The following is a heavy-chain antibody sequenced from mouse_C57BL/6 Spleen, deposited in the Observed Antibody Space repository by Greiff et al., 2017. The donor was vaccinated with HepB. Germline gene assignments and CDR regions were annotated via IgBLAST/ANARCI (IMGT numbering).Heavy chain of an antibody. CDR3: ARRYGSSYDYAMDY. Sequence: VQLQQSGPELVKPGDSVKISCKASGYSFTGYFMNWVMQSHGKSLEWIGRINPYNGDTFYNQKFKGKATLTVDKSSSTAHMELRSLTSEDSAVYYCARRYGSSYDYAMDYWGQGTSVTVSS. V-gene: IGHV1-20*01. CDR1: GYSFTGYF. CDR2: INPYNGDT. J-gene: IGHJ4*01. D-gene: IGHD1-1*01.